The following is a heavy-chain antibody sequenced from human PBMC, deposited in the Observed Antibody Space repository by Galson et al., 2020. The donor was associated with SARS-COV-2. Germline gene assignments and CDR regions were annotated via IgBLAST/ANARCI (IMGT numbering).Heavy chain of an antibody. CDR1: GFTFSDYY. J-gene: IGHJ4*02. CDR2: ISSSGSTI. V-gene: IGHV3-11*01. D-gene: IGHD1-26*01. CDR3: ARPRIIVAAGVFDY. Sequence: GGSLRLSCAASGFTFSDYYMTWIRQAPGKGLELVSYISSSGSTIYYADFVKGRFTISRDNPKNSVYLQLNSLRAEDTAVYYCARPRIIVAAGVFDYWGQGTVVTVSS.